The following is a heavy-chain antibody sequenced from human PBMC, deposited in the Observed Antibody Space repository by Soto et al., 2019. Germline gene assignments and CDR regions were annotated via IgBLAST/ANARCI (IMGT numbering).Heavy chain of an antibody. D-gene: IGHD3-22*01. CDR1: GGSISSYY. CDR3: ATDLDYYDSSGYSY. Sequence: TVSGGSISSYYWSWIGQPAGKGLEWIGRIYTSGSTNYNPSLKSRVTMSVDTSKNQFSLKLNSVTAADTAVYYCATDLDYYDSSGYSYWGQGTLVTVS. J-gene: IGHJ4*02. V-gene: IGHV4-4*07. CDR2: IYTSGST.